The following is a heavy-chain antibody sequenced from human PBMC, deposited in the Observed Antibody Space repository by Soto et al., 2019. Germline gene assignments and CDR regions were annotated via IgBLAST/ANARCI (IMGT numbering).Heavy chain of an antibody. J-gene: IGHJ4*02. D-gene: IGHD6-19*01. CDR2: ISSSGGST. CDR3: AKRIIVGYSSGWYY. V-gene: IGHV3-23*01. Sequence: GGSLRLSCAASGFTFSSYAMSWVRQAPGKGLEWVSTISSSGGSTHYADSVKGRFTISRDNSKNTLYLQMNSPRAEDTAVYYYAKRIIVGYSSGWYYWGQGTLVTVSS. CDR1: GFTFSSYA.